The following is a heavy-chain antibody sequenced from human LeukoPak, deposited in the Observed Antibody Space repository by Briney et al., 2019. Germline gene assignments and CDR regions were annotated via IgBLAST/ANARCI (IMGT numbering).Heavy chain of an antibody. CDR3: ARGNWGTLDY. J-gene: IGHJ4*02. CDR2: IKYDGTVK. CDR1: GFNFRTSW. D-gene: IGHD7-27*01. Sequence: GGSLRLSCTASGFNFRTSWMSWVRQSPGKGLEFLANIKYDGTVKNYVDSVKGRFTISRDNPKNSLYLQMDSLRAEDTGVYYCARGNWGTLDYWGQGALVTVS. V-gene: IGHV3-7*01.